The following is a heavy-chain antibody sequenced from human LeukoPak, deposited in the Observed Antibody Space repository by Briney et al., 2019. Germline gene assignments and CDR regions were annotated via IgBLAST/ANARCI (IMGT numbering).Heavy chain of an antibody. J-gene: IGHJ4*02. V-gene: IGHV3-7*05. CDR1: GLTFGNFW. D-gene: IGHD6-6*01. CDR2: IKEDGSEQ. CDR3: ARDRPGYYFDY. Sequence: GGSLRLSCAASGLTFGNFWMGWVRQAPGKGLEWVANIKEDGSEQYYVDSLKGRFSISRDNAKDSLYLQMTSLRAEDTAVYYCARDRPGYYFDYWGQGTLVTVSS.